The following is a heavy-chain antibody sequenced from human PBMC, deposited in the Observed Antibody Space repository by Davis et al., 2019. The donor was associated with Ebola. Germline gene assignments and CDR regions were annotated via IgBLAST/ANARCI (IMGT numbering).Heavy chain of an antibody. CDR3: ATLTEITMIVPEEVVFDY. CDR2: ISGSGGST. Sequence: PAGSLTLSCAASGFTFSSYAMSWVRQAPGKGLEWVSAISGSGGSTYYADSVKGRFTISRDNSKNTLYLQMNSLRAEDTAVYYCATLTEITMIVPEEVVFDYWGQGTLVTVSS. J-gene: IGHJ4*02. CDR1: GFTFSSYA. V-gene: IGHV3-23*01. D-gene: IGHD3-22*01.